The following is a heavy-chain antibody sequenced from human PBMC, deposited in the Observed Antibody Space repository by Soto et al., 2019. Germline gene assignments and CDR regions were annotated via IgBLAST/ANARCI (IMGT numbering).Heavy chain of an antibody. CDR1: GFTFSSYW. Sequence: PGGSLRLSCAASGFTFSSYWMHWVRQTPGKGLVWVSRITSHGSTTTYADSVKGRFTISRDNAKNTLYLQMNSLRAEDTAVYYCARGNGHGFDIWGQGTMVTV. D-gene: IGHD2-8*01. CDR3: ARGNGHGFDI. CDR2: ITSHGSTT. J-gene: IGHJ3*02. V-gene: IGHV3-74*01.